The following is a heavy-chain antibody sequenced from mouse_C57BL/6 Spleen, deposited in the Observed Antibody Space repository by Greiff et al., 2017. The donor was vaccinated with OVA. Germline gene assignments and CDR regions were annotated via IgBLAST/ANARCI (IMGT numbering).Heavy chain of an antibody. CDR1: GYTFTSYW. D-gene: IGHD2-4*01. J-gene: IGHJ3*01. CDR3: ARSPDYSWFAY. Sequence: VQLQQSGAELVKPGASVKLSCKASGYTFTSYWMHWVKQRPGRGLEWIVRIDPNSGGTKYNEKFKSKATLTVDKPSSTAYMQLSSLTSEDSAVYYCARSPDYSWFAYWGQGTLVTVSA. CDR2: IDPNSGGT. V-gene: IGHV1-72*01.